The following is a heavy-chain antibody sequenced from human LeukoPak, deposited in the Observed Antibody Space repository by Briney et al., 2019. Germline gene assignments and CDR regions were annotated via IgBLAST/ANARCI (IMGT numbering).Heavy chain of an antibody. Sequence: ASVKVSCKPAGYTFTGYYMHWVRQAPGQGLKWMGWINPNSGGTNYAQKFQGRVTMTRDTSISTAYMELSRLRSDDTAVYYCAPLFGYGLGGKNWGQGTLVTVSS. D-gene: IGHD5-18*01. V-gene: IGHV1-2*02. CDR2: INPNSGGT. CDR3: APLFGYGLGGKN. CDR1: GYTFTGYY. J-gene: IGHJ4*02.